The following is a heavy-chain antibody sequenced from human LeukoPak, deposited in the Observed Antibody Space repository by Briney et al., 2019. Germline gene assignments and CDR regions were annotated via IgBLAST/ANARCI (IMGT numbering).Heavy chain of an antibody. CDR2: LYSGGNT. Sequence: SGGSLRLSCALSGFTVSSNYMSWIRQAPGKGLEWASVLYSGGNTYYADSVKGRFTISRDNSKNTLYLQMNSLRAEDTAVYYCARYDGGSGPFDYWGQGTLVTVSS. CDR1: GFTVSSNY. CDR3: ARYDGGSGPFDY. D-gene: IGHD3-10*01. V-gene: IGHV3-53*01. J-gene: IGHJ4*02.